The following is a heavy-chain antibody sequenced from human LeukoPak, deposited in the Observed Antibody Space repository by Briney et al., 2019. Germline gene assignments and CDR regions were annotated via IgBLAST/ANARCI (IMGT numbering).Heavy chain of an antibody. V-gene: IGHV1-18*01. Sequence: ASVKVPCKASGYTFTSYGISWVRQAPGQGLEWMGWISAYNGNTNYAQKLQGRDTMTTDTSTSTAYMEQRSLRSDDTAVYYCARDSYDSSGYYPFDYWGQGTLVTVSS. D-gene: IGHD3-22*01. CDR1: GYTFTSYG. CDR3: ARDSYDSSGYYPFDY. CDR2: ISAYNGNT. J-gene: IGHJ4*02.